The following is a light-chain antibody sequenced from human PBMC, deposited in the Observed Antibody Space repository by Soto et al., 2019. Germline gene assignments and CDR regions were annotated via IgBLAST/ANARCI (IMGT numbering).Light chain of an antibody. V-gene: IGLV2-14*01. CDR1: SSDIGTYNF. CDR3: SSYANSDTVI. CDR2: DVS. J-gene: IGLJ2*01. Sequence: QSALTQPASVSGSPGQSITISCTGTSSDIGTYNFVSWYRQHPVKAPILIIFDVSSRPSGISNRFSGSKSGNTASLTISGVQADDEAEYYCSSYANSDTVIFGGGTKLTVL.